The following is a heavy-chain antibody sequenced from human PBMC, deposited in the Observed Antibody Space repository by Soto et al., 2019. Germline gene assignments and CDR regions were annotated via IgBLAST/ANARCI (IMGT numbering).Heavy chain of an antibody. J-gene: IGHJ6*02. CDR2: IYYSGST. CDR1: WRSIGIGYSF. D-gene: IGHD3-22*01. V-gene: IGHV4-30-4*02. CDR3: AREGGYYDSSGYYYNYYGMDV. Sequence: SETQSLTRPVPWRSIGIGYSFLSWIRQPPGQRLEWIGYIYYSGSTYYNPSLKSRVTISVDTSKNQFSLKLSSVTAADTAVYYCAREGGYYDSSGYYYNYYGMDVWGQGTTVNVS.